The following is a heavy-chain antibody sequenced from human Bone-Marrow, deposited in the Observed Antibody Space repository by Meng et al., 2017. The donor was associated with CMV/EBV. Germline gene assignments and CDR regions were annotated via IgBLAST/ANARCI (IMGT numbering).Heavy chain of an antibody. CDR1: GGSISSSSYY. D-gene: IGHD3-3*01. CDR3: ARGGSITIFGVAARTGWFAP. Sequence: SETLSLTCTVSGGSISSSSYYWGWIRQPPGKGLEWIGSIYYSGSTYYNPSLKSRVTISVDTSKNQFSLKLSSVTAADTAVYYCARGGSITIFGVAARTGWFAPWGQGPLVTVYS. CDR2: IYYSGST. V-gene: IGHV4-39*07. J-gene: IGHJ5*02.